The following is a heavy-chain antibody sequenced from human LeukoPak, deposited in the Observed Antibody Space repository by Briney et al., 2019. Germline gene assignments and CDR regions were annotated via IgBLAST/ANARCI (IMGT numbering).Heavy chain of an antibody. J-gene: IGHJ5*02. CDR3: ARLQYYDFWSGYYTGFDWFDP. Sequence: GASVKVSCKASGYTFTSFVINWVRQAPGQGPEWMGWINTITGNPTYAQGFTGRFVFSLDTSVSTAYLQINSLKADDTAVYYCARLQYYDFWSGYYTGFDWFDPWGQGTLVTVSS. D-gene: IGHD3-3*01. CDR1: GYTFTSFV. CDR2: INTITGNP. V-gene: IGHV7-4-1*02.